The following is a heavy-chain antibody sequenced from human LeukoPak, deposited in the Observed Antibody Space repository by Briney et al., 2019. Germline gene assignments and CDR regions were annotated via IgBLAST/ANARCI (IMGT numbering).Heavy chain of an antibody. Sequence: PGGSLRLSCTASGIMFGGYWMSWVRQAPGKGLEWVANIKQHGTEKYYVDSVKGRFTISRDDAKKSVYLQMNSLRAEDTAVYYCASDGGPFDHWGQGILVTVAS. D-gene: IGHD3-16*01. CDR2: IKQHGTEK. V-gene: IGHV3-7*01. CDR3: ASDGGPFDH. CDR1: GIMFGGYW. J-gene: IGHJ4*02.